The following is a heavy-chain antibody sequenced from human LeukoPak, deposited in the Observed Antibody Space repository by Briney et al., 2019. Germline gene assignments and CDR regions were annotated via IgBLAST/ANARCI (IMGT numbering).Heavy chain of an antibody. Sequence: ASVKVSCKASGYTFTDYYMHWVRQAPGQGLEWMGWINPNSGGTNYAQKFRGRVTMTRDTSISTAYMELSRLRSDDTAVYYCAGATTYYYDSSGYSDAFDIWGQGTMVTVSS. CDR1: GYTFTDYY. J-gene: IGHJ3*02. D-gene: IGHD3-22*01. CDR3: AGATTYYYDSSGYSDAFDI. V-gene: IGHV1-2*02. CDR2: INPNSGGT.